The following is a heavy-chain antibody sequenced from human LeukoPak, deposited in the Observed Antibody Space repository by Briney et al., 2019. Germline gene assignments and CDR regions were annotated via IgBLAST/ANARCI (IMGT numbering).Heavy chain of an antibody. V-gene: IGHV4-61*02. CDR1: GGSISSGSYY. J-gene: IGHJ4*02. D-gene: IGHD2-15*01. CDR2: IYTSGST. CDR3: ASWVLSGYFDY. Sequence: RSSETLSLTCTVSGGSISSGSYYWSWIRQPAGKGLEWIGRIYTSGSTNYNPSLKSRVTISVDTSKNQFSLKLNSVTAADTAVYYCASWVLSGYFDYWGQGTLVTVSS.